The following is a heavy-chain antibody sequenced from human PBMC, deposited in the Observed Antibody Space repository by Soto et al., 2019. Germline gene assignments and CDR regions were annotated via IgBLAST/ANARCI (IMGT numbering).Heavy chain of an antibody. D-gene: IGHD3-3*01. J-gene: IGHJ3*02. CDR2: ISYDGSNK. CDR3: AKTITIFGVVSKGDAFDI. V-gene: IGHV3-30*18. Sequence: GGSLRLSCAASGFTFSSYGMHWVRQAPGKGLEWVAVISYDGSNKYYADSVKGRFTISRDNSKNTLYLQMNSLRAEDTAVYYCAKTITIFGVVSKGDAFDIWGQGTMVTVSS. CDR1: GFTFSSYG.